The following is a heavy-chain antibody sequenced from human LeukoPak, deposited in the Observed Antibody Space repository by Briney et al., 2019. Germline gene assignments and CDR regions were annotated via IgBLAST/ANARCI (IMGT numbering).Heavy chain of an antibody. Sequence: GGSLRLSCTASGFTFSEYVMSWVRQAPGKGLEWVSSITATSGSIYYAESVQGRFIISRDNSKSTLYLHMSSLSVEDTAVYYCASLLSPREEWEPDTDSWGQGTLITVSS. D-gene: IGHD1-26*01. CDR3: ASLLSPREEWEPDTDS. CDR2: ITATSGSI. CDR1: GFTFSEYV. V-gene: IGHV3-23*01. J-gene: IGHJ5*02.